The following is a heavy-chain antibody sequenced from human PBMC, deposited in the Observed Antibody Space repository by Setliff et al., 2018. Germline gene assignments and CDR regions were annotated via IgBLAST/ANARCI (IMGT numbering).Heavy chain of an antibody. V-gene: IGHV3-74*01. J-gene: IGHJ6*02. D-gene: IGHD3-16*02. CDR3: ARGKVLYDYVWGSYRYEDYYYGMDV. Sequence: GGSLRLSCAASGFAFNTYWMHWVRQVPGKGLVWVARINGDGSVANYVDSVKGRFTISRDNAKNSLYLQMNSLRAEDTAVYYCARGKVLYDYVWGSYRYEDYYYGMDVWGQGTTVTVSS. CDR2: INGDGSVA. CDR1: GFAFNTYW.